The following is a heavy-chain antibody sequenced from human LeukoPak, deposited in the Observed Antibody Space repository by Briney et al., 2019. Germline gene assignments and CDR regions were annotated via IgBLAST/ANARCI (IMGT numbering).Heavy chain of an antibody. CDR2: ISGRSGST. CDR3: AKVCERLWCGGETDY. D-gene: IGHD2-21*01. V-gene: IGHV3-23*01. J-gene: IGHJ4*02. CDR1: GFTFSSYA. Sequence: GRTLRLSCAPSGFTFSSYAMSWVRQAPGKGLESVSAISGRSGSTYYADCVKGRFTISRDNSNNTLYLQMNSLRAEDTAVYYCAKVCERLWCGGETDYWGQGTLVTVSS.